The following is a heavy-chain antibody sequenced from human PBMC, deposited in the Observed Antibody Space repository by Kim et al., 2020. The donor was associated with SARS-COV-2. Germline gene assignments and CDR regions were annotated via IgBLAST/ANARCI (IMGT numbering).Heavy chain of an antibody. Sequence: TKYADSVKGRFTIFRDNSKNTLYLEMNSLRAEDTAVYYCARGYGANSVYGYWGQGTLVTVSS. D-gene: IGHD1-26*01. J-gene: IGHJ4*02. CDR2: T. V-gene: IGHV3-66*01. CDR3: ARGYGANSVYGY.